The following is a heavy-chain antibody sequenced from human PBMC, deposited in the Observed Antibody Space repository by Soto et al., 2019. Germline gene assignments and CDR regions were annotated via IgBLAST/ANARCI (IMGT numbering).Heavy chain of an antibody. Sequence: SETLSLTCVVAGGSISSTNWWTWVRQPPGKGLEWIGEIYHSGSPTFSPSLKSRVTISVDTSKNQFSLKLSSVTAADTAVYYCARGGTQAHDAFDIWGQGTMVTVSS. J-gene: IGHJ3*02. D-gene: IGHD5-12*01. CDR1: GGSISSTNW. V-gene: IGHV4-4*02. CDR2: IYHSGSP. CDR3: ARGGTQAHDAFDI.